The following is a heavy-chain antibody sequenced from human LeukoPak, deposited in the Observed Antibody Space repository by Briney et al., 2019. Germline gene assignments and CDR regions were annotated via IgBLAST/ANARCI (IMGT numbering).Heavy chain of an antibody. V-gene: IGHV3-73*01. Sequence: PGGSLRLSCAASGFTFSGSAMHWLRQASGKGLEWVGRIRSKANSYATVYAASVNGRFTISRDDSKNTAYLQMNSLKTEDTAVYYCTGEATSPDYWGQGTLVTVSS. D-gene: IGHD5-12*01. CDR1: GFTFSGSA. J-gene: IGHJ4*02. CDR3: TGEATSPDY. CDR2: IRSKANSYAT.